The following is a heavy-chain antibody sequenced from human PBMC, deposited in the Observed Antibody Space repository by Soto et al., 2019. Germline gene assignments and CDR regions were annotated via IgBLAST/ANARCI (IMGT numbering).Heavy chain of an antibody. V-gene: IGHV3-23*01. Sequence: GGSLRLSCAASGFTFSSYAMSWVRQAPGTGLEWVSAISGSGGSTYYADSVKGRFTISRDNSKNTLYLQMNSLRAEDTAVYYCAKSSYDFWSGPISDYYYYMDGWGKGNTVTVSS. CDR1: GFTFSSYA. CDR3: AKSSYDFWSGPISDYYYYMDG. J-gene: IGHJ6*03. CDR2: ISGSGGST. D-gene: IGHD3-3*01.